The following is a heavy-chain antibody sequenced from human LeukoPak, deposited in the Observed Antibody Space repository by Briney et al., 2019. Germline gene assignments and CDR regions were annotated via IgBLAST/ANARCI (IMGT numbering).Heavy chain of an antibody. V-gene: IGHV1-2*02. CDR3: ARVFAIGGAQRVAVDY. Sequence: ASVKVSCKASGYTFTGYYVHWVRQAPGQGLEWMGWINPNSGGTNYAQKFQGRVTMTRDTSISTAYMELSRLRSDDAAVYYCARVFAIGGAQRVAVDYWGQGTLVTVSS. J-gene: IGHJ4*02. D-gene: IGHD2-21*01. CDR1: GYTFTGYY. CDR2: INPNSGGT.